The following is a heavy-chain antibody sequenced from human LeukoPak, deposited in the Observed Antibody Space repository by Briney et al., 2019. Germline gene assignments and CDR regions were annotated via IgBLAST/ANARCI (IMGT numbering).Heavy chain of an antibody. CDR2: IYYSGST. J-gene: IGHJ4*02. CDR1: GGSFSGYY. D-gene: IGHD2-8*02. Sequence: ASETLSLTCAVYGGSFSGYYWSWIRQPPGKGLEWIGSIYYSGSTYYNPSLKSRVTISVDTSKNQFSLKLSSVTAADTAVYYCARHGGVQWGQGTLVTVSS. V-gene: IGHV4-34*01. CDR3: ARHGGVQ.